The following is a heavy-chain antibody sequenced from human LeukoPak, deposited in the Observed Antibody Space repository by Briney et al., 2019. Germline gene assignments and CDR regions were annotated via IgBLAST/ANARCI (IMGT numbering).Heavy chain of an antibody. CDR1: GFTFSNYA. V-gene: IGHV3-23*01. CDR3: AKMWQQLVRFAGFDI. CDR2: ISGSGGTT. J-gene: IGHJ3*02. D-gene: IGHD6-13*01. Sequence: GGSLRLSCAASGFTFSNYAMSWVRQAPGKGLEWVSGISGSGGTTHYADSVKGRFTISRDNSKNTLYLEMNSLRAEDTAVYYCAKMWQQLVRFAGFDIWGQGTMVTVSS.